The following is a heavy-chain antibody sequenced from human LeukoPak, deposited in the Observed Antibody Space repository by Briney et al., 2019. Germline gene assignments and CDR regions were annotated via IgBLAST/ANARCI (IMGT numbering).Heavy chain of an antibody. V-gene: IGHV3-11*04. Sequence: PGGSLRLSCAASGFTFSDSYMRWIRQAPGKGLEWVSYISSSTGSTIYYADSVKGRFTISRDNAKNSLYLQMNSLRVEDTAVYYCAGGVNYYDTPVGGYWGQGTLVTVSS. J-gene: IGHJ4*02. CDR2: ISSSTGSTI. CDR1: GFTFSDSY. D-gene: IGHD3-22*01. CDR3: AGGVNYYDTPVGGY.